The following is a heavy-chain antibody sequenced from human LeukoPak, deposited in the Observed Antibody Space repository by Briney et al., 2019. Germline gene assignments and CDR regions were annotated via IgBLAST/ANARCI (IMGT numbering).Heavy chain of an antibody. V-gene: IGHV3-53*04. CDR3: ARDSRDGYYYVGTDS. Sequence: GGSLRLSCAASGFTVGSSYMNWIRQAPEKGLEWVSLVSGGGDTFYADSVKGRFTISRHSSKNTLYLEMDSLKPEDTAVYFCARDSRDGYYYVGTDSWGQGTLVTVSS. CDR2: VSGGGDT. CDR1: GFTVGSSY. D-gene: IGHD5-24*01. J-gene: IGHJ4*02.